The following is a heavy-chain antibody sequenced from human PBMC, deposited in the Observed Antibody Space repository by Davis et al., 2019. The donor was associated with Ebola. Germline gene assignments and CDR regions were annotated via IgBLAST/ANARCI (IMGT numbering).Heavy chain of an antibody. CDR2: IKQDGSES. V-gene: IGHV3-7*01. CDR1: GFTFSDHY. CDR3: ARHPHFAY. Sequence: PGGSLRLSCAASGFTFSDHYMDWVRQAPGKGPEWVANIKQDGSESHYVDSVKGRFTISRDNAKNSLYLQMNSLRAEDTAMYYCARHPHFAYWGQGTLVTVSS. J-gene: IGHJ4*02.